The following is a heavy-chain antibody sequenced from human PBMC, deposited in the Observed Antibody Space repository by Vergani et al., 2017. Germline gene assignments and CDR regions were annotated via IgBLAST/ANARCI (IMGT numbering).Heavy chain of an antibody. CDR2: VLFDGSNE. CDR3: ARELAYCHEGSCAL. J-gene: IGHJ4*02. Sequence: VQLVQSGGGVVQPGGSLRLYCVASGFTFNRYGMQWVRQAPGKGLEWVAYVLFDGSNEYYADSVKGRFIVSRDNSNDALYLQMNSLRTDDTAVYYCARELAYCHEGSCALWGQGSVVTVSS. D-gene: IGHD2-15*01. CDR1: GFTFNRYG. V-gene: IGHV3-30*02.